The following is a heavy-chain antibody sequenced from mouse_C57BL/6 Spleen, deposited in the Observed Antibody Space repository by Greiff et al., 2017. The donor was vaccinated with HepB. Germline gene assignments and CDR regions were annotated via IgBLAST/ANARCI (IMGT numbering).Heavy chain of an antibody. V-gene: IGHV14-4*01. CDR3: TTGGYYYGSSTFDY. J-gene: IGHJ2*01. CDR2: IDPENGDT. Sequence: VQLQQSGAELVRPGASVKLSCTASGFNIKDDYMHWVKQRPEQGLEWIGWIDPENGDTEYASKFQGKATITADTSSNTAYLQLSSLTSEDTAVYYCTTGGYYYGSSTFDYWGQGTTLTVSS. CDR1: GFNIKDDY. D-gene: IGHD1-1*01.